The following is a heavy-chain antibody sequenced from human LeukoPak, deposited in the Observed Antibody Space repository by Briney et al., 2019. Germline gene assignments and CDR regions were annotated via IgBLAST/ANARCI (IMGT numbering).Heavy chain of an antibody. Sequence: ASVKVSCKASGYTFTSYDINWVRQDTGQGLEWMGWINPNSGGTNYAQKFQGRVTMTRDTSISTAYMELSRLRSDDTAVYYCARATVDAFDIWGQGTMVTVSS. CDR3: ARATVDAFDI. CDR1: GYTFTSYD. CDR2: INPNSGGT. D-gene: IGHD1-1*01. J-gene: IGHJ3*02. V-gene: IGHV1-2*02.